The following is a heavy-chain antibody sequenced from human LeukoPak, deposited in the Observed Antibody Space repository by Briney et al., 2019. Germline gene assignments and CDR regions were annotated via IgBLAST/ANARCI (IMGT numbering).Heavy chain of an antibody. CDR3: ARAPGSGWYSYPDGGFDY. CDR2: IYSGGST. Sequence: GGSLRLSCAASGFTVSSNYMSWVRQAPGKGLEWVPVIYSGGSTYYADSVKGRFTISRDNSKNTLYLQMNSLRAEDTAVYYCARAPGSGWYSYPDGGFDYWGQGTLVTVSS. V-gene: IGHV3-66*01. J-gene: IGHJ4*02. D-gene: IGHD6-19*01. CDR1: GFTVSSNY.